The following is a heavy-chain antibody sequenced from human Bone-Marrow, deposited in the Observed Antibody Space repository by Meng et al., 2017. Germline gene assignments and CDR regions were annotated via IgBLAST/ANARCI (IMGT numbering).Heavy chain of an antibody. D-gene: IGHD6-25*01. CDR3: AGRAAAYYYYYGMDV. CDR1: GFTFSSYE. Sequence: GESLKISCAASGFTFSSYEMNWVRQAPGKGLEWVSYISSNGSTIYYADSVKGRFTISRDNAKNSLYLQMNSLRAEDTAVYYCAGRAAAYYYYYGMDVWGQGTTVTVSS. CDR2: ISSNGSTI. J-gene: IGHJ6*02. V-gene: IGHV3-48*03.